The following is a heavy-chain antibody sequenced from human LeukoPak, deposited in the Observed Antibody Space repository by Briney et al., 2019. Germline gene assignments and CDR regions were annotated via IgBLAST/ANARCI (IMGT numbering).Heavy chain of an antibody. V-gene: IGHV4-39*07. Sequence: PSETLSLTCTVSGGSISSSTYYWGWIRQSPGKGPEWIGSVHYSGGSYYSPSLKSRVTISLNTSKNQFSLKLSSVTAADTAVYYCARVTPAGAWLGYFDYWGQGTLVTVSS. CDR3: ARVTPAGAWLGYFDY. CDR2: VHYSGGS. J-gene: IGHJ4*02. D-gene: IGHD6-19*01. CDR1: GGSISSSTYY.